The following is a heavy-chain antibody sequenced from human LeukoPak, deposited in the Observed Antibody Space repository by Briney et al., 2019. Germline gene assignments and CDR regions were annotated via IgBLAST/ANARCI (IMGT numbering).Heavy chain of an antibody. CDR3: ASEDYSDAFDI. CDR1: GGSISSGSYY. D-gene: IGHD2-21*01. Sequence: SETLSLTCTVSGGSISSGSYYWSWIRQPAGKGLEWIGRIYTSGSTNYNPSLKSRVTVSVDTSKNQFSLKLSSVTAADTAVYYCASEDYSDAFDIWGQGTMVTVSS. CDR2: IYTSGST. J-gene: IGHJ3*02. V-gene: IGHV4-61*02.